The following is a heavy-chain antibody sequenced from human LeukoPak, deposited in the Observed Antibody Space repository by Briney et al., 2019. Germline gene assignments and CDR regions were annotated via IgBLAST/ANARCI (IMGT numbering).Heavy chain of an antibody. D-gene: IGHD3/OR15-3a*01. CDR2: ISSSSSYI. V-gene: IGHV3-21*01. Sequence: PGGSLRLSCAASGFTFSSYSMNWVRQAPGKGLEWVSSISSSSSYIYYADSVKGRFTISRDNAKNSLYLQINSLRAEDTAVYYCARDMDFWTGGLYYYYIDVWGKGTTVTVSS. J-gene: IGHJ6*03. CDR1: GFTFSSYS. CDR3: ARDMDFWTGGLYYYYIDV.